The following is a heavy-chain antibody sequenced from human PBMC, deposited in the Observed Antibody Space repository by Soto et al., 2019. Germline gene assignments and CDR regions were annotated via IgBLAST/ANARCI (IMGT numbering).Heavy chain of an antibody. D-gene: IGHD2-21*02. CDR1: GDTFTDYY. CDR2: VNPSGGHT. CDR3: ARGGHVVVVTAALDY. V-gene: IGHV1-46*01. J-gene: IGHJ4*02. Sequence: QVQLMQSGAEVKKPGASGKVSCKASGDTFTDYYIHWVRQAPGQGLEMMGTVNPSGGHTTYAQHFLCRVTMTPDKSTITLYMELTSLTSDETAIYYCARGGHVVVVTAALDYWGQGTLVTVSS.